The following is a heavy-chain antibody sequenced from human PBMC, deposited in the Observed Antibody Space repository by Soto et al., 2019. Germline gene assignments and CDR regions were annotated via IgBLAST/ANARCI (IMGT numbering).Heavy chain of an antibody. V-gene: IGHV4-39*01. Sequence: SETLSLTCTVSGGSITNTSYYWGWIRQPPGKGLEWRGSIYYSGTTYNNPSLKSRVTMSIDTSKNQFSLKLSSVTAADTAVYYCASDRLTKYGEGHLYYFDYCGQGALVTVSS. CDR2: IYYSGTT. J-gene: IGHJ4*02. D-gene: IGHD3-3*01. CDR3: ASDRLTKYGEGHLYYFDY. CDR1: GGSITNTSYY.